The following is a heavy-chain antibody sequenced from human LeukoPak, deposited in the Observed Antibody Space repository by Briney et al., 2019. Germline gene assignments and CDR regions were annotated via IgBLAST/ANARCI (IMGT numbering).Heavy chain of an antibody. V-gene: IGHV3-7*01. D-gene: IGHD6-13*01. CDR1: GFSFSTYW. CDR3: ARDPESSSFDL. CDR2: IDQGGSVR. Sequence: PGGSLRLSCAASGFSFSTYWMSWVRQTPEKGLEFVANIDQGGSVRNYTDSLKGRCTISRDNAKKSLYLEINSLRADDTAVYYCARDPESSSFDLWGRGALVTVSS. J-gene: IGHJ4*02.